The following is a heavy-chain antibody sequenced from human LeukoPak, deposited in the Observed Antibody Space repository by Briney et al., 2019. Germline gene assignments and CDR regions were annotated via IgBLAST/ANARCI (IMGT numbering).Heavy chain of an antibody. CDR3: ARGEVRYFDWLFTRNEPPTYYFDY. CDR1: GASITNYY. J-gene: IGHJ4*02. D-gene: IGHD3-9*01. V-gene: IGHV4-39*01. Sequence: SETLSLTCTVSGASITNYYWGWIRQPPGKGLEWIGSIYYSGSTYYNPSLKSRVTISVDTSKNQFSLKLSSVTAADTAVYYCARGEVRYFDWLFTRNEPPTYYFDYWGQGTLVTVSS. CDR2: IYYSGST.